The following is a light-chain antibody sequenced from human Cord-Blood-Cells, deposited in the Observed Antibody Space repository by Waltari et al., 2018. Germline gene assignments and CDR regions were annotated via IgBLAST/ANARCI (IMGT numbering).Light chain of an antibody. CDR2: EVS. J-gene: IGLJ1*01. CDR1: SSDVRGYNY. CDR3: SSYAGSNVA. Sequence: QSALTQPPSASGSPGQPVTISCTGTSSDVRGYNYVSWYQQHPGKAPKLMIYEVSKRPSGVPDRFSGSKSGNTASLTVSGLQAEDEADYYCSSYAGSNVAFGTGTKVTVL. V-gene: IGLV2-8*01.